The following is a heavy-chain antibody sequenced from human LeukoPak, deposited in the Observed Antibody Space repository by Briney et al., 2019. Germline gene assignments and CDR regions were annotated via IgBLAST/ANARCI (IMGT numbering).Heavy chain of an antibody. Sequence: ASVKVSYKASGYTFTSYGISWVRQAPGQGLEWMGWISAYNGNTNYAQKLQGRVTMTTDTSTSTAYMELRSLRSDDTAVYYCARGWNAGMRWFGEPKYYFDYWGQGTLVTVSS. CDR2: ISAYNGNT. J-gene: IGHJ4*02. D-gene: IGHD3-10*01. V-gene: IGHV1-18*01. CDR3: ARGWNAGMRWFGEPKYYFDY. CDR1: GYTFTSYG.